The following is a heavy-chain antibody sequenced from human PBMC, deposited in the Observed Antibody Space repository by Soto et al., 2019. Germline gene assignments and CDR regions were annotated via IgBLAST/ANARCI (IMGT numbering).Heavy chain of an antibody. CDR3: ARVRVRDDSSYDAFDI. CDR2: IKLDGSET. Sequence: QPGGSLRLSCAASGFIFSKCWMAWVRQAPGKGLEWVANIKLDGSETNYVDSVKGRFSISRDNAENSMYLQMNSLRAEDTAVYYCARVRVRDDSSYDAFDIWGQGTMVTVSS. CDR1: GFIFSKCW. J-gene: IGHJ3*02. D-gene: IGHD6-6*01. V-gene: IGHV3-7*03.